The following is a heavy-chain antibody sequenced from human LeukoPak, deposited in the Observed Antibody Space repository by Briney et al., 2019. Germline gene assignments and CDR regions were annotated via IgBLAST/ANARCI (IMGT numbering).Heavy chain of an antibody. CDR2: ISSSSGTI. D-gene: IGHD6-19*01. J-gene: IGHJ4*02. CDR1: GFTFSSYS. CDR3: ARDLRIAVAGTHYFDY. V-gene: IGHV3-48*01. Sequence: GGSLRLSSAASGFTFSSYSMNWVRQAPGKGLEWVSYISSSSGTIYYADSVKGRFTISRDNAKNSLYLQMNSLRAEDTAAYYCARDLRIAVAGTHYFDYWGQGTLVTVSS.